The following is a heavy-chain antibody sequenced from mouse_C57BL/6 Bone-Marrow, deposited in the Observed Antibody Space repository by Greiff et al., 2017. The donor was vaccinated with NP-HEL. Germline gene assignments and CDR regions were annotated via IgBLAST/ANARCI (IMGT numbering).Heavy chain of an antibody. Sequence: QVQLQQSGAELARPGASVKLSCKASGYTFTSYGISWVKQRTGQGLEWIGEIYPRSGNTYYNEKFKGKATLTADKSSSTAYMELRSLTSEDSAVYFCASQGLPLGAYWGQGTLVTVSA. CDR1: GYTFTSYG. D-gene: IGHD2-2*01. V-gene: IGHV1-81*01. CDR3: ASQGLPLGAY. J-gene: IGHJ3*01. CDR2: IYPRSGNT.